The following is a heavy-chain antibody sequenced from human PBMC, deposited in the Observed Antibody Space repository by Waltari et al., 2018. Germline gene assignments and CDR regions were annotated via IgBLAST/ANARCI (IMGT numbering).Heavy chain of an antibody. V-gene: IGHV3-23*01. D-gene: IGHD6-6*01. Sequence: EVQLLESGGTLVQPGGSLRLSCAAFGFTFSSYAMTWVRQAPGKGLGWVSGISAGGTTYYAESVKGRFTISRDNSKNTLYLQMNSLRVEDTAVYYCVKDMGYHSSSLDYWGQGTLVTVSS. J-gene: IGHJ4*02. CDR2: ISAGGTT. CDR1: GFTFSSYA. CDR3: VKDMGYHSSSLDY.